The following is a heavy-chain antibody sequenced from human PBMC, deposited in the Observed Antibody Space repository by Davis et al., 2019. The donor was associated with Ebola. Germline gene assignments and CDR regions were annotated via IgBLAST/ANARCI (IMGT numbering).Heavy chain of an antibody. V-gene: IGHV1-18*01. CDR2: ISAYNGNT. CDR3: ARATRPYYDSSGYDY. D-gene: IGHD3-22*01. J-gene: IGHJ4*02. CDR1: GYTFTSYG. Sequence: ASVKVSCKASGYTFTSYGISWVRQAPGQGLEWMGWISAYNGNTNYAQKLQGRVTMTTDTSTSTAYMELRSLRSDDTAVYYCARATRPYYDSSGYDYWGQGTLVTVSS.